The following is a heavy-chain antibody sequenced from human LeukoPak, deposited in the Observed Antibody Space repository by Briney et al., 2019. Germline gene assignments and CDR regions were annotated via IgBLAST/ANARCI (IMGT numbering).Heavy chain of an antibody. Sequence: ASVKVSCKASGYTFTSYDINWVRQAPGKGLEWMGGFDPEDGETIYAQKFQGRVTMTEDTSTDTAYMELSSLRSEDTAVYYCATSDYRYYFDYWGQGTLVTVSS. J-gene: IGHJ4*02. D-gene: IGHD3-16*01. CDR1: GYTFTSYD. V-gene: IGHV1-24*01. CDR3: ATSDYRYYFDY. CDR2: FDPEDGET.